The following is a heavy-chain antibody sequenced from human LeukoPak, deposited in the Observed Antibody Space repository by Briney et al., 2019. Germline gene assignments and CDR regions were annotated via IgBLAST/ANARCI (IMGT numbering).Heavy chain of an antibody. D-gene: IGHD3-22*01. CDR3: ARDPALYYRFSGYYMDV. J-gene: IGHJ6*03. Sequence: ASVKVSCKASGYTFTSYYMHWVRQAPGQGLEWMGIINPSGGSTSYAQKFQGRVTMTRDTSTSTVYMELSSLRSEDMAVYYCARDPALYYRFSGYYMDVWGKGTTVTVSS. CDR2: INPSGGST. CDR1: GYTFTSYY. V-gene: IGHV1-46*01.